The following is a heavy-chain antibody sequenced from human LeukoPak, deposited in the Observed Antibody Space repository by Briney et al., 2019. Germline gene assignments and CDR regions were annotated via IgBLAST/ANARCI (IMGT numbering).Heavy chain of an antibody. J-gene: IGHJ3*02. CDR1: GYTFTSYG. Sequence: ASVKVSCKASGYTFTSYGISRVRQAPGQGLEWMGWISAYNGNTNYAQKLQGRVTMTTDTSTSTAYMELRSLRSDDTAVYYCARGLYCSGGSCYGEEAFDIWGQGTMVTVSS. D-gene: IGHD2-15*01. CDR3: ARGLYCSGGSCYGEEAFDI. CDR2: ISAYNGNT. V-gene: IGHV1-18*01.